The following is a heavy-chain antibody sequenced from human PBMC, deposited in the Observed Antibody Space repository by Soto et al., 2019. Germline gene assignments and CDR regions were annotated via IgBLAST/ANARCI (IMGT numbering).Heavy chain of an antibody. CDR1: GDSVSSNSAA. V-gene: IGHV6-1*01. D-gene: IGHD3-10*01. J-gene: IGHJ4*02. CDR2: TYYRSKWYN. Sequence: SQTLSLSCAISGDSVSSNSAAWHWIRQSPSRGLEWLGRTYYRSKWYNDYAVSVKSRITINPDTSNSQFSLQLNFVTPEDTAVYYCARDRPGTIPFDYWGQGTLVTVSS. CDR3: ARDRPGTIPFDY.